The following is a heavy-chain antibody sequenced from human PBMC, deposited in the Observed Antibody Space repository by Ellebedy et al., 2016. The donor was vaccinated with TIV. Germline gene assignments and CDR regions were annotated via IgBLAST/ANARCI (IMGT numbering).Heavy chain of an antibody. CDR2: VYHSGTT. V-gene: IGHV4-38-2*01. Sequence: MPSETLSLTCAVSAYSISSGYYWGWIRQPPGKGLEWIGSVYHSGTTYYNPFLKSRVSISVDTSKNQFSLQLSSVTAADTAVYYCARNLVSGYDSPFDYWGQGTLVTVSS. D-gene: IGHD5-12*01. J-gene: IGHJ4*02. CDR3: ARNLVSGYDSPFDY. CDR1: AYSISSGYY.